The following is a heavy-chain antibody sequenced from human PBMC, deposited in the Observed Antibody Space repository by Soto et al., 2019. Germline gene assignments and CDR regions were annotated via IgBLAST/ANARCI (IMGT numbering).Heavy chain of an antibody. V-gene: IGHV4-59*01. J-gene: IGHJ4*02. CDR3: ARHKSSGWSYYFDY. CDR1: GGSISSYY. CDR2: IYYSGST. D-gene: IGHD6-19*01. Sequence: PSETLSLTCTVSGGSISSYYWSWVRQPPGKGLEWIGYIYYSGSTNYNPSLKSRVTISVDTSKNQFSLKLSSVTAADTAVYYCARHKSSGWSYYFDYWGQGTLVTVSS.